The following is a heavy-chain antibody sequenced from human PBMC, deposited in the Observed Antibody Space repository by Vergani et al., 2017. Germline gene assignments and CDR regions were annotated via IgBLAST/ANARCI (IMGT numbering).Heavy chain of an antibody. CDR1: GGSISSGGYY. D-gene: IGHD2-2*02. V-gene: IGHV4-31*03. CDR2: IYYSGST. CDR3: ARAIRNDYYYMDV. Sequence: QVQLQESGPGLVKPSQTLSLTCTVSGGSISSGGYYWSWILQHPGKGLEWIGYIYYSGSTYYNPSLKSRVTISVDTSKNQFSLKLSSVTAADTAGYYCARAIRNDYYYMDVWGKGTTVTVSS. J-gene: IGHJ6*03.